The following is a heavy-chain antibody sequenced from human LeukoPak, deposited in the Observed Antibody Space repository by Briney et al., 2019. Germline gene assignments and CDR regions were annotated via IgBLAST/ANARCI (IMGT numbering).Heavy chain of an antibody. CDR1: GFTFDDYA. CDR2: ISWNSGSI. V-gene: IGHV3-9*03. CDR3: AKIMDTLTGYLWSLYY. D-gene: IGHD3-9*01. Sequence: GGSLRLSCAASGFTFDDYAMHWVRQAPGKGLEWVSGISWNSGSICYADSVKGRFTISRDNAKNSLYLQMNSLRAEDMAVYYCAKIMDTLTGYLWSLYYRGQGTLVTVSS. J-gene: IGHJ4*02.